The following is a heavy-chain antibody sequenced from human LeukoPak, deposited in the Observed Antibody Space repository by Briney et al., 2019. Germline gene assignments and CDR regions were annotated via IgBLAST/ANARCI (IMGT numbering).Heavy chain of an antibody. Sequence: PSETLSLTCAVYGGSFSGYYWSWIRQPPGKGLEWIGSIYYSGSTYYNPSLKSRVTISVDTSKNQFSLKLSSVTAADTAVYYCARAWIQLWFENWGQGTLVTVSS. V-gene: IGHV4-34*01. D-gene: IGHD5-18*01. CDR3: ARAWIQLWFEN. CDR2: IYYSGST. J-gene: IGHJ4*02. CDR1: GGSFSGYY.